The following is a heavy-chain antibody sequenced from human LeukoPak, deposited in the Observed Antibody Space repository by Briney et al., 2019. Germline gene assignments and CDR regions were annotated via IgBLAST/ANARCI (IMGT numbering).Heavy chain of an antibody. J-gene: IGHJ4*02. CDR1: GYTFTGYY. Sequence: ASVKVSCKASGYTFTGYYMHWVRQAPGQGLEWMGWINPNSGGTNYAQKFQGGVTMTRDTSISTAYMELSRLRSDDTAVYYCARLRLGELSLFHDYWGQGTLVTVSS. V-gene: IGHV1-2*02. CDR2: INPNSGGT. CDR3: ARLRLGELSLFHDY. D-gene: IGHD3-16*02.